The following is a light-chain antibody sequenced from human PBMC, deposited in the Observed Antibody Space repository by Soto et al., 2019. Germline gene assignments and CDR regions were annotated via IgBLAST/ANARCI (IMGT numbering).Light chain of an antibody. CDR1: SSNIGAGYD. V-gene: IGLV1-40*01. Sequence: QLVLTQPPSVSGAPGQRVTISCTGSSSNIGAGYDVHWYQQLPGTAPKLLIYRNTNRPSGVPDRFSGSKSGTSASLAITGLQAEDEADYYCQSSDSSLSGSVFGGGTKLTVL. J-gene: IGLJ3*02. CDR3: QSSDSSLSGSV. CDR2: RNT.